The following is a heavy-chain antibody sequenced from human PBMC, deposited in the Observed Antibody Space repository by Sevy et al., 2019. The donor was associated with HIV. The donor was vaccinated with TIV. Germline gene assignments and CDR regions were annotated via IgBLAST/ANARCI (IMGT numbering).Heavy chain of an antibody. D-gene: IGHD3-10*01. J-gene: IGHJ4*02. V-gene: IGHV3-43*01. CDR2: ISRDAKKT. CDR3: AKDIPGYSGFDH. Sequence: GGSLRLSCAASGFTLDDYSMHWVRQVPGKGLEWVSLISRDAKKTDYADSVEGRFTVSRDNRKNSLYLQMNSLRSEDTALYFCAKDIPGYSGFDHWGQGSLVTVSS. CDR1: GFTLDDYS.